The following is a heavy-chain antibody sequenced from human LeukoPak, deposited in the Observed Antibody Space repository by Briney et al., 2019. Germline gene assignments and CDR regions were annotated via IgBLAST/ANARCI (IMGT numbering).Heavy chain of an antibody. J-gene: IGHJ3*02. V-gene: IGHV3-21*01. CDR2: ISSSSSYI. CDR1: GFTFSSYS. Sequence: GGSLRLSCAASGFTFSSYSMNWVRQAPGKGLEWVSSISSSSSYIYYADSVKGRFTISRDNAKNSLYLQMNSLRAEDTAVYYCARDLYCGGDCYDLGAFDIWGQGTMVTVSS. CDR3: ARDLYCGGDCYDLGAFDI. D-gene: IGHD2-21*02.